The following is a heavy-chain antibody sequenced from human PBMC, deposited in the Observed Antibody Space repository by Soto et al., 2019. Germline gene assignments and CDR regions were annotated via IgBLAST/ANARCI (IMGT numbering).Heavy chain of an antibody. CDR1: GRSMSSGGYY. Sequence: PWETLSLTCTVSGRSMSSGGYYWGWIRQHPGKGLEWIGSIYYSGSTYYSPSLKSRVTISVDTSKNQFSLKLSSVTAADTAVYYCARRERAAGTDWWFDPWGQGTLVTSPQ. CDR3: ARRERAAGTDWWFDP. V-gene: IGHV4-39*01. D-gene: IGHD6-13*01. CDR2: IYYSGST. J-gene: IGHJ5*02.